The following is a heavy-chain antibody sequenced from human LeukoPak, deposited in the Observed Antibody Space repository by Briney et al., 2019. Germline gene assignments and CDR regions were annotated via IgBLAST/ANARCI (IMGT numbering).Heavy chain of an antibody. Sequence: GGSLRLSCAASGFTFSSYGMLWVRQAPGKGLEWVAFIRYDGSNKYYADSVKGRFTISRDNSKHTLYLQVNSLRAEDTAVYYCAKKTGDSSGYYRRYYFDYWGQGTLVTVSS. CDR2: IRYDGSNK. CDR3: AKKTGDSSGYYRRYYFDY. V-gene: IGHV3-30*02. J-gene: IGHJ4*02. CDR1: GFTFSSYG. D-gene: IGHD3-22*01.